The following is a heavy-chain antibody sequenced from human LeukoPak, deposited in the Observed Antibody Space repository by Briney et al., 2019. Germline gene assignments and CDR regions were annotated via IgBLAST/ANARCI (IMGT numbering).Heavy chain of an antibody. CDR3: ALASLYYDFWSGLRGPFDP. V-gene: IGHV3-23*01. CDR2: ISGSGGST. D-gene: IGHD3-3*01. CDR1: GFTFSSYG. Sequence: GGSLRLSCAASGFTFSSYGMSWVRQALGKGLEWVSAISGSGGSTYYADSVKGRFTISRDNSKNTLYLQMNSLRAEDTAVYYCALASLYYDFWSGLRGPFDPWGQGTLVTASS. J-gene: IGHJ5*02.